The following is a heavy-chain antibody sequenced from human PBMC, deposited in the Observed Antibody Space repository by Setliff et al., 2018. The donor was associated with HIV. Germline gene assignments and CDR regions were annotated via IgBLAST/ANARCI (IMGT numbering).Heavy chain of an antibody. Sequence: PGGSLRLSCAASGFSFSNYAMHWVRQAPGKGLEWVAFIRYDGSGKSYADSVKGRFTISRDNSKNTVYLEMNSLRAGDTAVYYCTKERGDGYGYYFHYWGQGTLVTVS. J-gene: IGHJ4*02. CDR1: GFSFSNYA. V-gene: IGHV3-30*02. D-gene: IGHD5-12*01. CDR3: TKERGDGYGYYFHY. CDR2: IRYDGSGK.